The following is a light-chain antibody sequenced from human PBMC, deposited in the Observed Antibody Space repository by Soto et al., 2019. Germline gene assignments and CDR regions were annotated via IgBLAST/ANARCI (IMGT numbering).Light chain of an antibody. V-gene: IGLV2-23*01. CDR3: SSNAGSTTYV. Sequence: QSVLTQPASVSGSPGQSITISCTGTSSDVGTERLVSWYQQHPGKAPKLIIYEGDKRPSGVSNRFSGSKSGKTASLTISGLQAEDEAHYYCSSNAGSTTYVFGTGTKVTVL. CDR1: SSDVGTERL. J-gene: IGLJ1*01. CDR2: EGD.